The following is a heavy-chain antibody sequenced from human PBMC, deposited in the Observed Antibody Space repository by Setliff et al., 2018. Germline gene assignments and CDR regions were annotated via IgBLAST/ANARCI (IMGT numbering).Heavy chain of an antibody. Sequence: VSGYTLTELSMHWVRQAPGKGLEWMGGFDPEDGETIYAQKFQGRVTMTEDTSTDTAYMELSSLRSEDTAVYYCARDKLWLMGYYYYYYMDVWGKGTTVTVSS. CDR1: GYTLTELS. CDR2: FDPEDGET. V-gene: IGHV1-24*01. D-gene: IGHD5-18*01. CDR3: ARDKLWLMGYYYYYYMDV. J-gene: IGHJ6*03.